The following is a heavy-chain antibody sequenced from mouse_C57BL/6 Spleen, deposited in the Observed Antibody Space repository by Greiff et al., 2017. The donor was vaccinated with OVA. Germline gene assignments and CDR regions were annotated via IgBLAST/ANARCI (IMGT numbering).Heavy chain of an antibody. CDR2: INYDGSST. V-gene: IGHV5-16*01. CDR1: GFTFSDYY. Sequence: EVMLVESEGGLVQPGSSMKLSCTASGFTFSDYYMAWVRQVPEKGLEWVANINYDGSSTYYLDSLKSRFIISRDNAKNILYLQMSSLKSEDTATYYCARESELGRYFDVWGTGTTVTVSS. CDR3: ARESELGRYFDV. D-gene: IGHD4-1*01. J-gene: IGHJ1*03.